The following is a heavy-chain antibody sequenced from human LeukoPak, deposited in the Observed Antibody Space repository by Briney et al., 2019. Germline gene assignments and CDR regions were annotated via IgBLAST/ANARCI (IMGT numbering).Heavy chain of an antibody. J-gene: IGHJ3*01. CDR3: AKDWKWERLIGAFNV. D-gene: IGHD1-26*01. V-gene: IGHV3-30*18. Sequence: QPGKSLRLSCTASGFSFSNYGMHWVRQAPGKGLEWVAAISYDTRNIYYADVVKGRFTISRDNSKNTLNLQMNSLRPEDTAVYYCAKDWKWERLIGAFNVWGQGTMVTVSS. CDR1: GFSFSNYG. CDR2: ISYDTRNI.